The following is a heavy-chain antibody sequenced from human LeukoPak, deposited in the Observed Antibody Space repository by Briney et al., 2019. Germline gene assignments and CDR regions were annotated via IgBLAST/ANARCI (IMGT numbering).Heavy chain of an antibody. CDR1: GYTFTSYG. D-gene: IGHD5-12*01. CDR2: ISAYNGNT. V-gene: IGHV1-18*01. J-gene: IGHJ4*02. Sequence: ASVKVSCKASGYTFTSYGISWVRQAPGQGLEWMGWISAYNGNTNYAQKLQGRVTMTTDTSTSTAYMELRSLRPDDTAVYYCARDPLIGYEEYYFDYWGQGTLVTVSS. CDR3: ARDPLIGYEEYYFDY.